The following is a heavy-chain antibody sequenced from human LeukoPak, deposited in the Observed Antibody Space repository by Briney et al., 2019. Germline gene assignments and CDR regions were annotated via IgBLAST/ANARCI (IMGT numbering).Heavy chain of an antibody. CDR2: IFHSGTT. J-gene: IGHJ4*02. V-gene: IGHV4-39*01. CDR3: ARRRIAAIDY. CDR1: GGSISSSSYY. Sequence: SETLSLTCTVSGGSISSSSYYWDWIRQPPGKGLEWIGTIFHSGTTSYSPSLKSRVTISVDTSRNQFSLKLNSVTAADTAIYYCARRRIAAIDYWGQGTLVTVSS. D-gene: IGHD6-13*01.